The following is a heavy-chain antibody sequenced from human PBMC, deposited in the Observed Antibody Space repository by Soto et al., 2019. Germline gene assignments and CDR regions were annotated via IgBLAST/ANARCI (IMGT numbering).Heavy chain of an antibody. V-gene: IGHV1-8*01. Sequence: ASVKVSCKASGYTFTSYDINWVRQATGQGLEWMGWMNPNSGNTGYAQKFQGRVTMTRNTSISTAYMELSSLRSEDTAVYYCARGLKSYYDFGCGYSWAPGYVWGQGTTVTVSS. D-gene: IGHD3-3*01. CDR3: ARGLKSYYDFGCGYSWAPGYV. J-gene: IGHJ6*02. CDR1: GYTFTSYD. CDR2: MNPNSGNT.